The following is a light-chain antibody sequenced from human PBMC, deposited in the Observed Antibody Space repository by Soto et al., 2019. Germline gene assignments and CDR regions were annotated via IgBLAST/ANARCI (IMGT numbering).Light chain of an antibody. Sequence: DIQMTQTPSSLSAPVGDRVTITCRASQSISTFLNWYQQKPGKAPQLLIYGASRLQSGVPSRFSVSGSGTAFTITIRSLQPEDFASYYCQQGYSAPFTFGPGTKVDVK. CDR1: QSISTF. J-gene: IGKJ3*01. V-gene: IGKV1-39*01. CDR2: GAS. CDR3: QQGYSAPFT.